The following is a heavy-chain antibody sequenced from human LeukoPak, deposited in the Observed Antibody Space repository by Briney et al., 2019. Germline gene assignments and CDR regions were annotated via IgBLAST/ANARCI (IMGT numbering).Heavy chain of an antibody. Sequence: SETLSLTCTVSGVSMGSYQWSWGRQSPEKGLEWIGCINTKGETSYNPYLKSRVTTSVDTSKSQFSLRLTSVTAADTAVYYCATSNDAKIAPFDHWGQGAPVTVSS. CDR3: ATSNDAKIAPFDH. CDR1: GVSMGSYQ. CDR2: INTKGET. J-gene: IGHJ4*02. V-gene: IGHV4-4*09. D-gene: IGHD2-21*01.